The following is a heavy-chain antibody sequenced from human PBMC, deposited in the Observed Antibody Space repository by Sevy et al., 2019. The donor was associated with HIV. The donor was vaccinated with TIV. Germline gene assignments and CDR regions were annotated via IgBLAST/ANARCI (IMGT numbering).Heavy chain of an antibody. CDR1: GDSISSYY. J-gene: IGHJ4*02. Sequence: SETLSLTCTVSGDSISSYYWSWIRQPAGKGLEWIGRIYTSGSTNYNPSLKSRVTMSVDTSKNQFSLKLSSVTAADTAVYYCARGDPYYYDSSGYYPFDYWGQGTLVTVSS. CDR3: ARGDPYYYDSSGYYPFDY. D-gene: IGHD3-22*01. CDR2: IYTSGST. V-gene: IGHV4-4*07.